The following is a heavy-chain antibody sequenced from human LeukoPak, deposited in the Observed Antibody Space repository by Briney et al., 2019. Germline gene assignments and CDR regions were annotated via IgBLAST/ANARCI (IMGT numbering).Heavy chain of an antibody. CDR3: ARSHYDILTGYPMGLGFDP. Sequence: PSETLSLTCAVSGGSISSGGYSWSWIRQPPGKGLEWIGYIYHSGSTYYNPSLKSRVTISVDRSKNQFSLKLSSVTAADTAVYYCARSHYDILTGYPMGLGFDPWGQGTLVTVSS. J-gene: IGHJ5*02. D-gene: IGHD3-9*01. V-gene: IGHV4-30-2*01. CDR1: GGSISSGGYS. CDR2: IYHSGST.